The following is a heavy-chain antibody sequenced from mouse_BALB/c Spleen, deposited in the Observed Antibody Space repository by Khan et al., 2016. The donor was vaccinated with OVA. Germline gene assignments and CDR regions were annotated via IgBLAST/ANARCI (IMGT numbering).Heavy chain of an antibody. CDR1: GFTFSSFG. J-gene: IGHJ2*01. CDR2: ISGDSNTI. V-gene: IGHV5-17*02. D-gene: IGHD1-1*01. Sequence: EVQLVESGGGLVQPGGSRKLSCVASGFTFSSFGMHWVRQAPEKGLEWVAYISGDSNTIYYTDTVMGRFTISRDNPKNTLLLQMTSLRSEDMAMYYCARSYFYGYYFDQWGQGTTLTVSS. CDR3: ARSYFYGYYFDQ.